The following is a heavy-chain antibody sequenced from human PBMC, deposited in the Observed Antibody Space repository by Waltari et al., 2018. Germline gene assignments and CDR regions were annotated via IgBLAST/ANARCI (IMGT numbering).Heavy chain of an antibody. CDR1: GFTFRSYR. D-gene: IGHD3-10*01. CDR3: ARDSGGADAL. CDR2: INTDGRTT. Sequence: EVQLVESGGDLVQPGGSLRLSCAASGFTFRSYRMHWVRQVPGKGLVWVSSINTDGRTTDYADSVKGRFTISRDNAKNTLYLQMNSLRGEDTAVYYCARDSGGADALWGQGILVTVSS. J-gene: IGHJ4*02. V-gene: IGHV3-74*01.